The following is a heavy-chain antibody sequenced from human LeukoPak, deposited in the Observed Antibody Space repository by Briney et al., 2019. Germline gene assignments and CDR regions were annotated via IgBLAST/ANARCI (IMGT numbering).Heavy chain of an antibody. Sequence: GGSLRLSCAASGFTFTKYWMTWVRKAPGKGLEWVGNIKQDGSDKNYMDSVKGRFTISRDNTKNSVSLQMNSLRAEDTAVYYCAKDHSSSSFYYFDYWGQGTLVTVSS. CDR1: GFTFTKYW. CDR2: IKQDGSDK. J-gene: IGHJ4*02. D-gene: IGHD6-6*01. CDR3: AKDHSSSSFYYFDY. V-gene: IGHV3-7*01.